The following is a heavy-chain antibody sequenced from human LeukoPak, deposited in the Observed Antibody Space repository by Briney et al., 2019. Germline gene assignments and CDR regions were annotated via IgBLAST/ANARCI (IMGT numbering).Heavy chain of an antibody. CDR3: ASYGWYRSRDAIDI. J-gene: IGHJ3*02. D-gene: IGHD6-19*01. V-gene: IGHV4-34*01. CDR2: INHSGSI. Sequence: SETLSLTCAVYDGSFSGYHWTWIRQPPGKGLEWIGEINHSGSINSNPSLKSRVTISVDTSKKQFSLKLSSVTAADTAVYYCASYGWYRSRDAIDIWGQGTMVTVSS. CDR1: DGSFSGYH.